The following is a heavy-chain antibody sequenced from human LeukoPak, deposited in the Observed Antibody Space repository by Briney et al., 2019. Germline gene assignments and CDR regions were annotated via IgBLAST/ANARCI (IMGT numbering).Heavy chain of an antibody. D-gene: IGHD5-24*01. CDR3: ARDVATISNWFDP. Sequence: HPGGSLRLSCAASGFTFSSYSMNWVRQAPGKGLEWVANINQDGSEKYYVDSVKGRFTISRDNAKNSLYLQMNSLRAEDTAVYYCARDVATISNWFDPWGQGTLVTVSS. V-gene: IGHV3-7*01. CDR2: INQDGSEK. J-gene: IGHJ5*02. CDR1: GFTFSSYS.